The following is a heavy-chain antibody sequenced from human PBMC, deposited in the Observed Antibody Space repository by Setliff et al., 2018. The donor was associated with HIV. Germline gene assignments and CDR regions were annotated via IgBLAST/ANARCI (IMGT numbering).Heavy chain of an antibody. J-gene: IGHJ4*02. V-gene: IGHV5-51*01. Sequence: GESLKISCQGSGYNFVDYSIAWVRQVPGKGLEWMGNIYPVDTETRYSPSFQGQVTISAAKSINTAYLQWTTLKASDSAMYYCARPRGNDYAGSGFDNWGQGTLVTVSS. CDR1: GYNFVDYS. CDR3: ARPRGNDYAGSGFDN. CDR2: IYPVDTET. D-gene: IGHD2-2*01.